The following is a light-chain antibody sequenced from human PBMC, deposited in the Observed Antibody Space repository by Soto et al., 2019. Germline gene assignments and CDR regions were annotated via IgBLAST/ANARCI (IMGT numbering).Light chain of an antibody. V-gene: IGKV1-33*01. Sequence: DIQMTQSPSALSASVGDRVTITCQASQDISDVLNWYQQQPGKAPKVLIYDASKLQTGVPSRFSGRGSGKEFTLTISRLEPEDLAVYYCQQYASSVTFGGGTKVDIK. CDR2: DAS. J-gene: IGKJ4*01. CDR1: QDISDV. CDR3: QQYASSVT.